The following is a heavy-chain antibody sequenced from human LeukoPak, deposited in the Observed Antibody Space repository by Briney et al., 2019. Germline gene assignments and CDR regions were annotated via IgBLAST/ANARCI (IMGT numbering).Heavy chain of an antibody. V-gene: IGHV4-30-2*01. CDR3: AREGYCSSTSCLPIDY. Sequence: SQTLSLTCAVSGGSISSGGYSWSWIRQPPGKGLEWIGYIYHSGSTNYNPSLKSRVTISVDTSKNQFSLKLSSVTAADTAVYYCAREGYCSSTSCLPIDYWGQGTLVTVSS. J-gene: IGHJ4*02. D-gene: IGHD2-2*01. CDR2: IYHSGST. CDR1: GGSISSGGYS.